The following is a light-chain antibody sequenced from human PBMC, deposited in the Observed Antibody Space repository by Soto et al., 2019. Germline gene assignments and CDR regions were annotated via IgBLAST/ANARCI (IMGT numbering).Light chain of an antibody. V-gene: IGKV1-27*01. J-gene: IGKJ3*01. CDR2: AAS. Sequence: DIQMTQSPSSLSASVGDRVTITCRASQGIANYLAWYQQKPGKVPKLLIYAASTLEPGVPSRFSGSGFGTDFTLSISCLQPEDFATYYCQKYNGAPFTFGPGTKVDIK. CDR3: QKYNGAPFT. CDR1: QGIANY.